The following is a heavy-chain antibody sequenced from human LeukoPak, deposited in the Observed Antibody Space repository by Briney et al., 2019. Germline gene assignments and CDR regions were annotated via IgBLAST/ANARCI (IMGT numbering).Heavy chain of an antibody. CDR3: ARRRYCNSTSCYAGAFDI. CDR1: AFSFTSYW. Sequence: GDSLKISCKGSAFSFTSYWIAWVRQMPGEGLEWMGIIYPGDSGTRYSPSFQGQVTISADKSISTAYLQWSTLKASDTAIYYCARRRYCNSTSCYAGAFDIWGQGTMVTVSS. D-gene: IGHD2-2*01. J-gene: IGHJ3*02. V-gene: IGHV5-51*01. CDR2: IYPGDSGT.